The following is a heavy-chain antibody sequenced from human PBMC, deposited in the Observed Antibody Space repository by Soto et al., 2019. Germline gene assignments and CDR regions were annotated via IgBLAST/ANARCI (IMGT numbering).Heavy chain of an antibody. CDR2: FHNSGST. Sequence: QVQVQESGPGLVRPSETLSLTCTVSGGSISSRDSYWGWIRQPPGKGLEWIGGFHNSGSTYYNPSLKRRVTISVETSKNQLSLRVTSVTAADTAVYYCARGFGRSHFDYWGQGTLVTVSS. V-gene: IGHV4-39*01. D-gene: IGHD3-16*01. CDR3: ARGFGRSHFDY. CDR1: GGSISSRDSY. J-gene: IGHJ4*02.